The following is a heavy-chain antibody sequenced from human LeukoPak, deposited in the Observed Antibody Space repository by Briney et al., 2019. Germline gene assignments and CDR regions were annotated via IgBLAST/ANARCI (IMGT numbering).Heavy chain of an antibody. J-gene: IGHJ4*02. D-gene: IGHD5-24*01. Sequence: GASVKASFTSSGYTFTAYAMHWVRQAPGQGLEWMGWITPSGGANYAQKFQGRVTMTRDTSISTAYMDLSRLTSDDTAVYYCARDRYGDGFAHFDYWGQGTLVTVSS. CDR3: ARDRYGDGFAHFDY. CDR1: GYTFTAYA. CDR2: ITPSGGA. V-gene: IGHV1-2*02.